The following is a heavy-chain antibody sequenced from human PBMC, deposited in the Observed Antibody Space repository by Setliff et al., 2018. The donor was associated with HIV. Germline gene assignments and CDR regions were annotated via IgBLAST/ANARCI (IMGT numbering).Heavy chain of an antibody. Sequence: ASVKVSCKASGYSFPNYAIHWVRQAPGQGLQWMGRITTGDGHTKYSQMFQGRVTITTDTSASTAHMELSSLRYEDTAVYYCARDAYHDFLTVPTPGAFDIWGQGTMVTVSS. CDR1: GYSFPNYA. D-gene: IGHD3-9*01. CDR2: ITTGDGHT. J-gene: IGHJ3*02. V-gene: IGHV1-3*04. CDR3: ARDAYHDFLTVPTPGAFDI.